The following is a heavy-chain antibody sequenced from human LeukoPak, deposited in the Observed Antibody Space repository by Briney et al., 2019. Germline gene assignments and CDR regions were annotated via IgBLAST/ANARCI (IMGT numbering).Heavy chain of an antibody. Sequence: SETLSLTCTVSGVSISSYSWSWIRRPARKGLDWIGRIYTSGSTNYNPSLKSRVTISVDKSKNQFSLKLSSVTAADTAVYYCASMTTVTTVEYYFDYWGQGTLVTVSS. CDR3: ASMTTVTTVEYYFDY. D-gene: IGHD4-17*01. CDR1: GVSISSYS. J-gene: IGHJ4*02. CDR2: IYTSGST. V-gene: IGHV4-4*07.